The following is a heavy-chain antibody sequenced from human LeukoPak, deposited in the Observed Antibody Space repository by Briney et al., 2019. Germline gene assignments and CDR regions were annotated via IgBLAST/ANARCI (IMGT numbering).Heavy chain of an antibody. Sequence: SETLSLTCTVSGGSISSGNYYWSWIRQPAGKGLEWIGRIYTRGSTKYTPSLKSRVTMSVDTSKNQFSLKLSSVTAADTAVYYCARAPLAYCGGDCYSIDAFDIWGQGTMVTVSS. CDR3: ARAPLAYCGGDCYSIDAFDI. D-gene: IGHD2-21*02. V-gene: IGHV4-61*02. CDR1: GGSISSGNYY. CDR2: IYTRGST. J-gene: IGHJ3*02.